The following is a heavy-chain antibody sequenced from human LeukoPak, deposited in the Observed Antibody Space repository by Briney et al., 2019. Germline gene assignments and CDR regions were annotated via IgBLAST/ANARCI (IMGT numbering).Heavy chain of an antibody. CDR2: TRNKANSYTT. D-gene: IGHD3-10*01. J-gene: IGHJ5*02. V-gene: IGHV3-72*01. CDR3: ASLYGSGKRWVDP. Sequence: PGGSLRLSCAASGFTFSDHCMDWVRQAPGKGLEWVGRTRNKANSYTTEYAASVKGRFTISRDDSKNSLYLQMNSLKTEDTAVYYCASLYGSGKRWVDPWGQGTLVTVSS. CDR1: GFTFSDHC.